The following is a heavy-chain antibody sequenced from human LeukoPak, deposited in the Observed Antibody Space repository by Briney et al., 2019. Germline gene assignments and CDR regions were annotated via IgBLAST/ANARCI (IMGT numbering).Heavy chain of an antibody. CDR1: GYTFTGYY. Sequence: ASVKVSCKASGYTFTGYYMHWVRQAPGQGREWMGWINPNSGGTNYAQKFQGWVTMTRDTSISTAYMELSGLRSDDTAVYYCARDRGYSSSWYGMYYFDYWDQGTLVTVSS. D-gene: IGHD6-13*01. V-gene: IGHV1-2*04. CDR3: ARDRGYSSSWYGMYYFDY. CDR2: INPNSGGT. J-gene: IGHJ4*02.